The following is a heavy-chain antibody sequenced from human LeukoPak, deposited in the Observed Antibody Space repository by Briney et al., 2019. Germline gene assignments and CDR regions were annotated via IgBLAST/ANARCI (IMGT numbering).Heavy chain of an antibody. CDR2: IYYSGST. CDR3: ARLRDGYSNYYYYGMDV. J-gene: IGHJ6*02. CDR1: GGSISSSSYY. Sequence: SETLSLTCTVSGGSISSSSYYWGWIRQPPGKGLEWIGSIYYSGSTYYNPSLKSRVTISVDTSKNQFSLKLSSVTAADTAVYYCARLRDGYSNYYYYGMDVWGQGTTVTVSS. D-gene: IGHD5-24*01. V-gene: IGHV4-39*01.